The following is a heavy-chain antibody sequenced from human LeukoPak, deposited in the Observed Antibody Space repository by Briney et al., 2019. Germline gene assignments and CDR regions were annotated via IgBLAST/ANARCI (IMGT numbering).Heavy chain of an antibody. CDR2: IYYSGST. Sequence: PSETLSLTCTVSGGSISSSSYYWGWIRQPPGKGLEWIGSIYYSGSTYYNPSLKSRVTISVDTSKNQFSLKLSSVTAADTAVYYCARHYSRGDYALLSSYYYYYMDVWGKGTTVTVSS. D-gene: IGHD4-17*01. CDR1: GGSISSSSYY. J-gene: IGHJ6*03. CDR3: ARHYSRGDYALLSSYYYYYMDV. V-gene: IGHV4-39*01.